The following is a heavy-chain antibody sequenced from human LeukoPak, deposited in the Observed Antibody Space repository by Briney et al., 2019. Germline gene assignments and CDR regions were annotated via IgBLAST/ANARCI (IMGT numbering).Heavy chain of an antibody. CDR1: GGSISSSSYY. D-gene: IGHD3-22*01. J-gene: IGHJ4*02. CDR2: IYYSGST. CDR3: ARQKTYYYDSSGWY. Sequence: SETLSLTCTVSGGSISSSSYYWGWIRQPPGKGLEWIGSIYYSGSTYYNPSLKSRVTISVDTSKNQFSLKLSSVTAADTAVYYCARQKTYYYDSSGWYWGQGTLVTVSS. V-gene: IGHV4-39*01.